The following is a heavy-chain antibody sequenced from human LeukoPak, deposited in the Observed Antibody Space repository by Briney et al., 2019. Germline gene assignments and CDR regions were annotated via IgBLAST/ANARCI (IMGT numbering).Heavy chain of an antibody. CDR2: IYYSGST. CDR3: ARAVVTASPHFDY. CDR1: GFTVSSNS. J-gene: IGHJ4*02. D-gene: IGHD2-21*02. V-gene: IGHV4-59*02. Sequence: PGGSLRLSCTVSGFTVSSNSMSWIRQPPGKGLEWIGYIYYSGSTNYNPSLKSRVTISVDTSKNKFSLKLSSVTAADTAVYYCARAVVTASPHFDYWGQGTLVTVSS.